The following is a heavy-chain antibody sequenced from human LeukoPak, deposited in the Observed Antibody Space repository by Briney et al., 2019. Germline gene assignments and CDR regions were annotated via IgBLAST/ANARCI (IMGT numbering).Heavy chain of an antibody. CDR2: IRSKANSYAT. D-gene: IGHD3-22*01. Sequence: GGSLRLSCAASEFTFSGYAMHWVRQASGKGLEWVGRIRSKANSYATAYAASVKGRFSISRDDIKNTAYLQLNNLKTEDTAVYYCAREVDDASGYVAYRGQGTLATVSS. J-gene: IGHJ4*02. V-gene: IGHV3-73*01. CDR3: AREVDDASGYVAY. CDR1: EFTFSGYA.